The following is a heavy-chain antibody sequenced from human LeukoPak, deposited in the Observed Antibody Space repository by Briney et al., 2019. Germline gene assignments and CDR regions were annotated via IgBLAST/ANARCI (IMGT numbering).Heavy chain of an antibody. J-gene: IGHJ3*02. V-gene: IGHV3-23*01. CDR2: ISGSGGST. CDR3: AKDFARRGRFGESNAFDI. CDR1: GFTLSSYA. Sequence: PGGSLRLSCAASGFTLSSYAMSWVRQAPGKGLEWVSAISGSGGSTYYADSVKGRFTISRDNSKNTLYLQMNSLRAEDTAVYYCAKDFARRGRFGESNAFDIWGRGTMVTVSS. D-gene: IGHD3-10*01.